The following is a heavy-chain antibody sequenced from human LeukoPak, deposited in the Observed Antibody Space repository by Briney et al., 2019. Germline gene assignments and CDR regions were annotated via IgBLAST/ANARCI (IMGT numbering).Heavy chain of an antibody. CDR2: INPNSGGT. V-gene: IGHV1-2*02. CDR3: AADPGPYYYESGSYINWFDP. CDR1: GYTFTGYY. D-gene: IGHD3-10*01. J-gene: IGHJ5*02. Sequence: ASVKVSCKASGYTFTGYYMHWVRQAPGQGLEWMGWINPNSGGTNYAQKFQGRFTMTRDTSISTASMELSRLRSDHTAVYYCAADPGPYYYESGSYINWFDPWGQGTLVTVSS.